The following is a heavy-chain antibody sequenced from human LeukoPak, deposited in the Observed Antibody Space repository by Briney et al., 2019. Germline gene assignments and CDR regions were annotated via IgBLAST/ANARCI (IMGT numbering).Heavy chain of an antibody. CDR3: AKAEGGYSSGWTFDY. Sequence: GGSLRFSCAASGFTFSSYAMSWVRQAPGKGLEWVSAISGSGGSTYYADSVKGRFTISRDNSKNTPYLQMNSLRAEDTAVYYCAKAEGGYSSGWTFDYWGQETLVTVSS. V-gene: IGHV3-23*01. CDR2: ISGSGGST. D-gene: IGHD6-19*01. CDR1: GFTFSSYA. J-gene: IGHJ4*02.